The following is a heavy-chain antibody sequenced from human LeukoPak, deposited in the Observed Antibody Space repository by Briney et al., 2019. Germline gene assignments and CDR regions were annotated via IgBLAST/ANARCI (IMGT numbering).Heavy chain of an antibody. CDR2: INTNTGNP. D-gene: IGHD1-26*01. V-gene: IGHV7-4-1*02. Sequence: GASVKVSCKASGYTFTSYAMNWVRQAPGQGLEWVGWINTNTGNPTYAQGFTGRFVFSLDTSVSTTYLQISSLKAEDTAVYYCASGPSYSGSNEYFDYWGQGTLVTVSS. CDR1: GYTFTSYA. CDR3: ASGPSYSGSNEYFDY. J-gene: IGHJ4*02.